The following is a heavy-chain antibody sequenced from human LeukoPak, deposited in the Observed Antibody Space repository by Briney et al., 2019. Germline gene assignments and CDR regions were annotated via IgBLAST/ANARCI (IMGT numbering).Heavy chain of an antibody. V-gene: IGHV1-46*01. CDR1: GYTFTSYY. Sequence: ASVKVSCKASGYTFTSYYMHWVRQAPGQGLEWMGIINPSRGSTNYAQKFQDRVTMTRDTSTSTVYMELSSLRSEDTAVYYCVRGVVVPTTITYWFDPWGQGTLVT. J-gene: IGHJ5*02. CDR3: VRGVVVPTTITYWFDP. D-gene: IGHD2-2*02. CDR2: INPSRGST.